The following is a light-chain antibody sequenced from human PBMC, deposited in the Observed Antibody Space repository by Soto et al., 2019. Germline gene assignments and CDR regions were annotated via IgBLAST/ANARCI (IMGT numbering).Light chain of an antibody. J-gene: IGLJ1*01. CDR3: QSYDSSLSGAGV. Sequence: QSVLTQPPSVSGAPGQRVTISCTGSSSNIGAGYDVHWYQQLPGTAPKLLIYGNSNRPSGVPDRFFGSKSGTSASLAITGLQAEDEADYYCQSYDSSLSGAGVFGTGTKVNVL. CDR1: SSNIGAGYD. CDR2: GNS. V-gene: IGLV1-40*01.